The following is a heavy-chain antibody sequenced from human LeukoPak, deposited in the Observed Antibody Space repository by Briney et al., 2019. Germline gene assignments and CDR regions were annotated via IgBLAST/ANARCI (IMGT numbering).Heavy chain of an antibody. Sequence: GGSLRLSCAASGFTLSSYWMSWVRQAPGKGLEWVANIKRDGSEKYYVDSVKGRFTISRDNAKNSLYLQMNSLRAEDTAVYYCARDIPRVGATGHWGRGTLVTVSS. CDR1: GFTLSSYW. J-gene: IGHJ4*02. CDR2: IKRDGSEK. CDR3: ARDIPRVGATGH. V-gene: IGHV3-7*03. D-gene: IGHD1-26*01.